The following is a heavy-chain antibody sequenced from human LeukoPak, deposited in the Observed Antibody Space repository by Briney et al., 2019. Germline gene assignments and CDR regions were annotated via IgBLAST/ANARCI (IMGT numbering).Heavy chain of an antibody. V-gene: IGHV4-59*01. Sequence: SETLSLTCTVSGGSISSYYWSRIRQPPGKGLEWIGYIYYSGSTNYNPSLKSRVTISVDTSKNQFSLKLSSVTAADTAVYYCARQNFMITFGGVIPNDFDYWGQGTLVTVSS. CDR3: ARQNFMITFGGVIPNDFDY. CDR2: IYYSGST. J-gene: IGHJ4*02. D-gene: IGHD3-16*01. CDR1: GGSISSYY.